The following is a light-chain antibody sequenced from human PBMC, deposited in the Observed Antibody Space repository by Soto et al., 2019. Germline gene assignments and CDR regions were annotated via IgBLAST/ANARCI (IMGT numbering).Light chain of an antibody. V-gene: IGKV1-8*01. CDR1: QGISSY. J-gene: IGKJ1*01. CDR3: QQYYSYPST. CDR2: AAS. Sequence: AIRMTQSPSSFSASTGDRVTITCRASQGISSYLAWYQQKSGKAPNLLIYAASTLQSEVPSRFSGSGSGTVFTLTFICLQSEDFATYYCQQYYSYPSTFGQGTKVDIK.